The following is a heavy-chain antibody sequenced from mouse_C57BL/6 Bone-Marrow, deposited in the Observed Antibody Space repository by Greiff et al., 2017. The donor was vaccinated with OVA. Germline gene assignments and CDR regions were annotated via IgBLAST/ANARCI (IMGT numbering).Heavy chain of an antibody. V-gene: IGHV7-1*01. CDR3: ARDASSPYYAMDY. D-gene: IGHD1-1*01. CDR1: GFTFSDFY. Sequence: EVQLVESGGGLVQSGRSLRLSCATSGFTFSDFYMEWVRQAPGKGLEWIAASRNKANDYTTEYSASVKGRFIVSRDTSQSILYLQMNALRAEDTAIYYCARDASSPYYAMDYWGQGTSVTVSS. J-gene: IGHJ4*01. CDR2: SRNKANDYTT.